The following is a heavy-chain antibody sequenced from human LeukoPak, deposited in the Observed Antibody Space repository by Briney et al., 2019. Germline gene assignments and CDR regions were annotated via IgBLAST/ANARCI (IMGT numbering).Heavy chain of an antibody. CDR3: ARQSYYDFWSGYYQDY. Sequence: SETLSLTCTASGGSINSYYWSWIRQPPGKGLEWTGFISYNGRTSYNPSLKSRVTISVDTSKNQFSLKLSSVTAADTAVYYCARQSYYDFWSGYYQDYWGQGTLVTVSS. CDR2: ISYNGRT. D-gene: IGHD3-3*01. V-gene: IGHV4-59*08. CDR1: GGSINSYY. J-gene: IGHJ4*02.